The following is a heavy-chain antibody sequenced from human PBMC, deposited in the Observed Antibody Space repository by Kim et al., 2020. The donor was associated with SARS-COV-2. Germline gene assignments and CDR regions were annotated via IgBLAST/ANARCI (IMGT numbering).Heavy chain of an antibody. J-gene: IGHJ4*02. Sequence: AASVQGRFPISRDNATTSLYLQMNSLRAEDTAVYYCARVREGGSSWYYFDYWGQGTLVTVSS. CDR3: ARVREGGSSWYYFDY. D-gene: IGHD6-13*01. V-gene: IGHV3-11*05.